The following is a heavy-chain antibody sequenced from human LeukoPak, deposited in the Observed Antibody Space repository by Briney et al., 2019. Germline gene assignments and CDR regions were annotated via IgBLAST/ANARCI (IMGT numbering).Heavy chain of an antibody. CDR3: TKFDN. Sequence: GGSLRLSCAASGFIFNTNAMTWVRQAPGKGLEWVSTITGSDDSSFYANSVKGRFTISRDNSKNTVFLHMTSLRAEDTAVYYCTKFDNWGQGTLVTVSS. CDR1: GFIFNTNA. V-gene: IGHV3-23*01. J-gene: IGHJ4*02. CDR2: ITGSDDSS.